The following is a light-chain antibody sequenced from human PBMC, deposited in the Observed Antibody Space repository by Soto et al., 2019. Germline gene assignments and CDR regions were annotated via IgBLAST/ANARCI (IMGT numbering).Light chain of an antibody. Sequence: LTRSPARLSLSRGKRATLSCRSSQSIGYYLAWYQQIPGQAPRLLIYDASNRATGVPARFSGSGSGTDFTLTISSLEPEDSAVYYCQQRTVWPPVTFGQRRLPEN. J-gene: IGKJ5*01. CDR1: QSIGYY. V-gene: IGKV3-11*01. CDR2: DAS. CDR3: QQRTVWPPVT.